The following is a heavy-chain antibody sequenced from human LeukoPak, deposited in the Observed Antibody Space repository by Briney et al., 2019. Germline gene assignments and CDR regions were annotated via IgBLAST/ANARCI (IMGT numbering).Heavy chain of an antibody. V-gene: IGHV4-34*01. J-gene: IGHJ3*02. CDR2: INHSGST. Sequence: SETLSLTCAVYGGSFSGYYWSWIRQPPGKGLEWIGEINHSGSTNYNPSLKSRVTISVDTSRKHFSLNLRSVTAADMAVYYCVRSGWEAAFDIWGQGTMVTVSS. D-gene: IGHD6-19*01. CDR1: GGSFSGYY. CDR3: VRSGWEAAFDI.